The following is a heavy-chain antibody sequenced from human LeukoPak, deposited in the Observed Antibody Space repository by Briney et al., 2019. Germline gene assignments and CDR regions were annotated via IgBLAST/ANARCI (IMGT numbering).Heavy chain of an antibody. V-gene: IGHV3-30-3*01. Sequence: PGGSLRLSCAASGFTFSSYAMHWVRQAPGKGLEWVAAISYDGSNKYYADSVKGRFTISRDNSKNTLYLQMNSPRAEDTAVYYCARGRSGYHDYFDYWGQGTLVTVSS. J-gene: IGHJ4*02. CDR2: ISYDGSNK. CDR1: GFTFSSYA. CDR3: ARGRSGYHDYFDY. D-gene: IGHD3-22*01.